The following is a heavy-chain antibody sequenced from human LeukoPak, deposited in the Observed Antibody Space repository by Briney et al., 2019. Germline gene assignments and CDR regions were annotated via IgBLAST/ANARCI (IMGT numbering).Heavy chain of an antibody. CDR2: IKQDGTEK. CDR3: ARKTTERAVNC. V-gene: IGHV3-7*01. Sequence: GGSLRLSCAASGFTFSGYYMAWVRQAPGKGLEWVANIKQDGTEKGYVDSVKGRFTTSRDNDENSLYLQMNSRRVEDTAVYFCARKTTERAVNCWGQGTLVTVSS. CDR1: GFTFSGYY. J-gene: IGHJ4*02. D-gene: IGHD2/OR15-2a*01.